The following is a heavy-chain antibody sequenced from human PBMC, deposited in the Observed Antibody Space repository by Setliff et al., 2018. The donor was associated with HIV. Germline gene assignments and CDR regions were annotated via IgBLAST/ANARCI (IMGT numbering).Heavy chain of an antibody. CDR1: GFTFNNYG. D-gene: IGHD5-18*01. V-gene: IGHV3-30*02. J-gene: IGHJ2*01. CDR2: IWYDGTNK. Sequence: GGSLRLSCAASGFTFNNYGMHRVRQAPGKGLEWVAVIWYDGTNKYYGDSVKGRFTISRDNSKNTLYLELDSLRIEDTAIYYCAKEELSAYSYGDRYWYFALWGRGTLVTVSS. CDR3: AKEELSAYSYGDRYWYFAL.